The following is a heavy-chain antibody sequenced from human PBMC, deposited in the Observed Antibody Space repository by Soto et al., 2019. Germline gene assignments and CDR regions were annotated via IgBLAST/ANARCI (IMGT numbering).Heavy chain of an antibody. Sequence: EVQLVESGGGLVQPGGSLRLSCAASGFTFSSYWMSWVRHAPGKGLVWVANIKQDGSEKYYVDSVKGRFTISRDNAKNSLSLQMNSLRAEDTAVYYCARDGREGQDTSSSWHYYYYGRYVWGQGTTVTVSS. CDR3: ARDGREGQDTSSSWHYYYYGRYV. D-gene: IGHD6-13*01. J-gene: IGHJ6*02. CDR1: GFTFSSYW. CDR2: IKQDGSEK. V-gene: IGHV3-7*05.